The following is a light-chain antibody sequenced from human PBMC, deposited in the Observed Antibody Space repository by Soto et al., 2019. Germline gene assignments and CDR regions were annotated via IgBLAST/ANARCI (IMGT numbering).Light chain of an antibody. CDR3: QQYDNYPLT. V-gene: IGKV3-20*01. J-gene: IGKJ4*01. Sequence: EIVLTQSPGTLSLSPGERATLSCRASQSVSSSYLAWYQQKPGQAPRLLIYGASSRATGIPDRFSGSGSGTDFTLTISRLEPEDFATYYCQQYDNYPLTFGGGTKVDIK. CDR1: QSVSSSY. CDR2: GAS.